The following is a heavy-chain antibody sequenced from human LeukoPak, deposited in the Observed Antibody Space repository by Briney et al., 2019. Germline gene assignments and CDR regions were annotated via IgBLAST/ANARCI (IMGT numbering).Heavy chain of an antibody. Sequence: SETLSLTCTVSGGSISSSNYYWGWIRQPPGKGLEWIGSIYYSGSTYYNPSLKSRVTISVDTSKNQFSLRLSSVTAADTAIYYCARVRGSGSYSLGEFDYWGQGTLVTVSS. V-gene: IGHV4-39*07. CDR1: GGSISSSNYY. J-gene: IGHJ4*02. CDR2: IYYSGST. CDR3: ARVRGSGSYSLGEFDY. D-gene: IGHD3-10*01.